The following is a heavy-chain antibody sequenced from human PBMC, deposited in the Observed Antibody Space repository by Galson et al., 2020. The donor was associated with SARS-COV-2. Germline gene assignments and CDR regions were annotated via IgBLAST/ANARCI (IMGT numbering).Heavy chain of an antibody. J-gene: IGHJ4*02. V-gene: IGHV3-30*02. CDR3: AKELYSGYECDY. Sequence: GESLKISCAASGFTFRSYGMHWVRQAPGKGLEWVAFIRYDGSNTYYADSVKGRFTISRDNSKNTLYLQMNSLRAEDTAVYYCAKELYSGYECDYWGQGTLVTVSS. D-gene: IGHD5-12*01. CDR2: IRYDGSNT. CDR1: GFTFRSYG.